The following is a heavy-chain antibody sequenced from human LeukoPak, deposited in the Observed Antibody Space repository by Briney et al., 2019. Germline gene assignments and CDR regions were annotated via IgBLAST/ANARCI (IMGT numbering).Heavy chain of an antibody. Sequence: SETLSLTCTVSGGSISSSRYYWAWIRQSPGKGLEWIGSLYYSGSTNYNPSLKSRVTISVDTSKNQFSLKLSSVTAADTAVYYCARHGGIAAAGIPAYFDYWGQGTLVTVSS. CDR3: ARHGGIAAAGIPAYFDY. CDR1: GGSISSSRYY. CDR2: LYYSGST. J-gene: IGHJ4*02. V-gene: IGHV4-39*01. D-gene: IGHD6-13*01.